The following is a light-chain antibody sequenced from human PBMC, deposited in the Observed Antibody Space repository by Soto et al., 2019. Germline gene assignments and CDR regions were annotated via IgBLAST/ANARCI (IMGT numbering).Light chain of an antibody. CDR3: SSYTTSTTVI. J-gene: IGLJ2*01. Sequence: QSALTQPASVSGSPGQSITISCTGTRSDVGDHNSVSWYQQQPGKAPKLMIYAVSNRPSGVSNRFSGSKSGNTASLTISGLQAEDEADYYRSSYTTSTTVIFGGGTKLTVL. CDR2: AVS. V-gene: IGLV2-14*03. CDR1: RSDVGDHNS.